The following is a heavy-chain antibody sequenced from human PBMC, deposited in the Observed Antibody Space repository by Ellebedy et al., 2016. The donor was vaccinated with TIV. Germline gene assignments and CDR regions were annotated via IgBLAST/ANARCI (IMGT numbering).Heavy chain of an antibody. V-gene: IGHV5-51*01. CDR1: GYSFSRNW. CDR3: VRYGACSPGSCVVARPFYYYGMDV. J-gene: IGHJ6*02. Sequence: GESLKISXKGSGYSFSRNWIVWLRQMPGKGLEWMGIISPGDSQTIYSPSFQGPVTMAVDKSIATAYLQWRSLKASDTAVYYCVRYGACSPGSCVVARPFYYYGMDVWGQGTTVTVS. CDR2: ISPGDSQT. D-gene: IGHD5-18*01.